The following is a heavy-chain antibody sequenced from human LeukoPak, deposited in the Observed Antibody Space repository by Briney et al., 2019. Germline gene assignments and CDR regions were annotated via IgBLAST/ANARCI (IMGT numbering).Heavy chain of an antibody. D-gene: IGHD6-13*01. CDR1: GYTFTSYD. J-gene: IGHJ4*02. CDR3: ARHPLAAASTHFDY. V-gene: IGHV1-8*01. CDR2: MNPNSGNA. Sequence: ASVKVSCKASGYTFTSYDINWVRQATGQGLEWMGWMNPNSGNAGYAQKFQGRVTMTRNTSISTAYMELSSLRSEDTAVYYCARHPLAAASTHFDYWGQGTLVTVSS.